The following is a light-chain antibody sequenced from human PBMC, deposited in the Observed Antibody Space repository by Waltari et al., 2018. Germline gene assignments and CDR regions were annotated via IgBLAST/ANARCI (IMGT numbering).Light chain of an antibody. CDR1: QSGGTY. Sequence: EIVLTKYPDILSFSPGERATLYCRASQSGGTYLAWYHQRPGQYPRLLIHDPSYRATGIPARFSGSESETDFTLTISSLQPEDFAVYYCQQRRNWPLTFGGGSRVQI. CDR3: QQRRNWPLT. V-gene: IGKV3-11*01. CDR2: DPS. J-gene: IGKJ4*01.